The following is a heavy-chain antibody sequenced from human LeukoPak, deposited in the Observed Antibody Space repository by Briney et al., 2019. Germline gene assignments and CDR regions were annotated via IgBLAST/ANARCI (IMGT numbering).Heavy chain of an antibody. V-gene: IGHV3-20*04. Sequence: GGSLRLSCAASGFTFDDYGMSWVRQAPGKRLEWVAGINWNGDRRGYADSVRGRFTISRDNAKNSLYLQMNSLRAEDTALYYCARKGYYGSGTYLDYWGQGTLVTVSS. J-gene: IGHJ4*02. CDR2: INWNGDRR. CDR1: GFTFDDYG. CDR3: ARKGYYGSGTYLDY. D-gene: IGHD3-10*01.